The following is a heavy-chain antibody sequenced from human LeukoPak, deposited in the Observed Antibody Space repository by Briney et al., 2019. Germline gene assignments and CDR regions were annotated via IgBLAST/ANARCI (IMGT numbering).Heavy chain of an antibody. V-gene: IGHV3-30*04. CDR1: GFTFGDYA. CDR2: ISYDGSNK. D-gene: IGHD6-19*01. Sequence: PGGSLRLSCTASGFTFGDYAMSWVRQAPGKGLEWVAVISYDGSNKYYADSVKGRFTISRDNSKNTLYLQMNSLRAEDTAVYYCAKASMTYSSGWRPYYYYGMDVWGQGTTVTVSS. J-gene: IGHJ6*02. CDR3: AKASMTYSSGWRPYYYYGMDV.